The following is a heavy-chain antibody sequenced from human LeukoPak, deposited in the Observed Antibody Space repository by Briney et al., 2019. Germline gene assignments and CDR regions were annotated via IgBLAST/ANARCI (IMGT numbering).Heavy chain of an antibody. CDR2: IWYDGSNK. D-gene: IGHD3-22*01. CDR1: GFTFSSYG. J-gene: IGHJ4*02. V-gene: IGHV3-33*06. CDR3: AKDLSSGFPLFDY. Sequence: GGFLRLSCAASGFTFSSYGMHWVRQAPGKGLEWVAVIWYDGSNKYYVDSVKGRFTISRDNSKNTLYLQMNSLRAEDTAVYYCAKDLSSGFPLFDYWGQGTLVTVSS.